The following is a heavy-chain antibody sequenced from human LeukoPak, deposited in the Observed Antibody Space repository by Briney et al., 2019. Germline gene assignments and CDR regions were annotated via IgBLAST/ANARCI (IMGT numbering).Heavy chain of an antibody. J-gene: IGHJ4*02. CDR1: GGSISSYY. V-gene: IGHV4-59*01. Sequence: EPSETLSLTCTVSGGSISSYYSSWIRQPPGKGLEWIAYLFYSGSTDYNPSLESRVTISVDTSKNQFSLKLRSVTAADTAVYYCATVAVIRGVTYFDYWGQGTLVTVSS. CDR2: LFYSGST. D-gene: IGHD3-10*01. CDR3: ATVAVIRGVTYFDY.